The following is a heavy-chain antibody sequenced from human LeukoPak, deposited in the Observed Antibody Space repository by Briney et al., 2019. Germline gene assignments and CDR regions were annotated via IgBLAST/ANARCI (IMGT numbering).Heavy chain of an antibody. CDR2: ISGSGVGT. D-gene: IGHD1-26*01. J-gene: IGHJ3*02. CDR1: GFTFSSYA. Sequence: GGSLRLSCAASGFTFSSYAMSWVRRAPGKGLEWVSAISGSGVGTYYADSVKGRFTISRDNSKNTLYLQMNSLRAEDTAVYFCAKPRGSYDAFDIWGQGTMVTVSS. CDR3: AKPRGSYDAFDI. V-gene: IGHV3-23*01.